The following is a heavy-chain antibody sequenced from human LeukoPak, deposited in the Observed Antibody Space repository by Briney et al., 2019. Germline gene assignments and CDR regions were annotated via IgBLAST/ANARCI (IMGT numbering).Heavy chain of an antibody. J-gene: IGHJ4*02. D-gene: IGHD6-13*01. CDR2: IYYSGTT. V-gene: IGHV4-59*01. CDR3: ARGVYIAAAQYGY. Sequence: SETLSLTCTVSGGSISSYYWSWIRQPPGKGLEWIGYIYYSGTTNYNPSLKSRVTISVDTSKNQFSLKPSSVTAADTAVYYCARGVYIAAAQYGYWGQGTLVTVSS. CDR1: GGSISSYY.